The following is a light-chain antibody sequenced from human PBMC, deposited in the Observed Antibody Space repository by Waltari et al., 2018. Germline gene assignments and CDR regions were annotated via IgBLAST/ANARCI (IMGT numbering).Light chain of an antibody. V-gene: IGLV7-43*01. J-gene: IGLJ3*02. CDR2: STS. Sequence: QTVVTQEPSLTVSPGGTVTPTCASSTGQVTSGYYPNWFQQKPGQAPRPLVHSTSNSHSWTPARFSGSLLGGKAALTLSGVQPEDEGDYYCLFYYGGAVVFGGGTRLTVL. CDR3: LFYYGGAVV. CDR1: TGQVTSGYY.